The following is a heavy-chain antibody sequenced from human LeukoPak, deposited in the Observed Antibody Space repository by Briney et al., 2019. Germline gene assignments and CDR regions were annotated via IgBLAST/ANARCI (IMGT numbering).Heavy chain of an antibody. J-gene: IGHJ5*02. D-gene: IGHD5-18*01. CDR1: GFTFSSYA. Sequence: GGSLRLSCAASGFTFSSYAMSWVRQAPGKGLEWVSAISGSGGSTYYADSVKGRFTISRDNSKNTLYLQMNSLRAEDTAVYYCAKDLRTRYSHGRGNWFDPWGQGTLVTVSS. V-gene: IGHV3-23*01. CDR3: AKDLRTRYSHGRGNWFDP. CDR2: ISGSGGST.